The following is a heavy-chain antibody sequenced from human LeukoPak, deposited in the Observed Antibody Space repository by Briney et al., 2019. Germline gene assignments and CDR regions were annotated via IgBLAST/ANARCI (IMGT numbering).Heavy chain of an antibody. D-gene: IGHD3-10*01. CDR2: LAVGSGNT. V-gene: IGHV1-58*01. Sequence: SVKVSCKASGFTFTSSAVQWVRQARGQRLEWIGWLAVGSGNTNYAQKFQERVTITRDMSTSTAYMELSSLRSEDTAVYYCAAEGTYYYGSGSQNWIHPWGQGTLVTVSS. CDR3: AAEGTYYYGSGSQNWIHP. J-gene: IGHJ5*02. CDR1: GFTFTSSA.